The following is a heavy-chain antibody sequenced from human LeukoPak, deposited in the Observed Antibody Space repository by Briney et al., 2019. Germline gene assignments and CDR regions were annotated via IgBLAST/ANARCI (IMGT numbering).Heavy chain of an antibody. V-gene: IGHV1-2*02. Sequence: EASVKVSCKASGYTFDDEYIHWVRQAPGLGLEWMGWINPKNGDTNYAQRFQGRVTMIRDTSISTAYMELRRLRSDDSAVYYCARRVQKLVATSWFDPWGQGTLVTVSS. CDR1: GYTFDDEY. D-gene: IGHD5-12*01. J-gene: IGHJ5*02. CDR3: ARRVQKLVATSWFDP. CDR2: INPKNGDT.